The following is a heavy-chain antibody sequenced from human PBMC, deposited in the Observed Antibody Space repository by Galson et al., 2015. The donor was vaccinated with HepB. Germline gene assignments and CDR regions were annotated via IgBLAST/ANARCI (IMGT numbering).Heavy chain of an antibody. CDR3: ARANRDVVVVPGTLPMYYYYYYIDV. CDR2: IEQDGSDN. Sequence: SLRLSCAASGFTFSTYWMSWVRQAPGKGLEWVANIEQDGSDNYYVDYVKGRFTISRDNAKNSLYLQMNSLSADDTAVYYCARANRDVVVVPGTLPMYYYYYYIDVWGKGTTVTVSS. V-gene: IGHV3-7*03. J-gene: IGHJ6*03. D-gene: IGHD2-2*01. CDR1: GFTFSTYW.